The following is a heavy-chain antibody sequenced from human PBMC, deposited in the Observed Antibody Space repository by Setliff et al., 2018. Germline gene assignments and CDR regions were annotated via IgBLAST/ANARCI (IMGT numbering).Heavy chain of an antibody. CDR2: IYYSGYT. J-gene: IGHJ4*01. Sequence: SETLSLTCSVSGGFISSSSYYWGWIRQPPGKGLEWIGSIYYSGYTHYKPSLKSRATISVDTSKSQFSLNLSNVTAADTAVYYCASGLEFDYWGPGSLVTVSS. CDR3: ASGLEFDY. V-gene: IGHV4-39*01. CDR1: GGFISSSSYY. D-gene: IGHD1-1*01.